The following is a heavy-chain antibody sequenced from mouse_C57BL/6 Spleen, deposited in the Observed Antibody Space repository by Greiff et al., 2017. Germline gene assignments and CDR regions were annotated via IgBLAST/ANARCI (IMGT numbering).Heavy chain of an antibody. CDR2: IYPGDGDT. CDR3: ASGTAQALYAMDY. J-gene: IGHJ4*01. D-gene: IGHD3-2*02. V-gene: IGHV1-82*01. Sequence: VQLVESGPELVKPGASVKISCKASGYAFSSSWMNWVKQRPGKGLEWIGRIYPGDGDTNYNGKFKGKATLTADKSSSTAYMQLSSLTSEDSAVYFCASGTAQALYAMDYWGQGTSVTVSS. CDR1: GYAFSSSW.